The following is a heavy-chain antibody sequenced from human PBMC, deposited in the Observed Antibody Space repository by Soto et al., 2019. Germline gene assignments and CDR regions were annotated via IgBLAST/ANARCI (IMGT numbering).Heavy chain of an antibody. CDR1: DGSFSGYF. J-gene: IGHJ5*02. CDR2: INHSGST. D-gene: IGHD6-19*01. Sequence: PSETLSLTCAVYDGSFSGYFWIRQPPGKGLEWIGEINHSGSTIYNPSLKSRVTISVDTSKNQFSLKLSSVTAADTAVYYCARDPGSGWYWFDPWGQGTLVTVSS. CDR3: ARDPGSGWYWFDP. V-gene: IGHV4-34*01.